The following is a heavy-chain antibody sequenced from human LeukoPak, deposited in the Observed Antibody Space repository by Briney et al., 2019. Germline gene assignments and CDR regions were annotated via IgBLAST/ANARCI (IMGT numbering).Heavy chain of an antibody. CDR1: GGSISSSSYY. Sequence: PSETLSLTCTVSGGSISSSSYYWGWIRQPPGKGLEWIGYIYYSGSTNYNPSLKSRVTISVDTSKNQFSLKLSSVTAADTAVYYCARAGNDIYNWFDPWGQGTLVTVSS. V-gene: IGHV4-61*05. CDR2: IYYSGST. D-gene: IGHD3-9*01. J-gene: IGHJ5*02. CDR3: ARAGNDIYNWFDP.